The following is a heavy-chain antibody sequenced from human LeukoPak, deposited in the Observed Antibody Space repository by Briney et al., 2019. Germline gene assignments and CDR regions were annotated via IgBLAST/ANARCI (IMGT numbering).Heavy chain of an antibody. V-gene: IGHV3-23*01. CDR3: AKYCSSTSCQALDI. CDR1: GFTFSSYG. Sequence: GGSLRLSCAASGFTFSSYGMSWVRQAPGKGLEWVSAISGSGGSTYYADSVKGRFTISRDNSKNTLYLQMNSLRAEDTAVYYCAKYCSSTSCQALDIWGQGTMVTVSS. J-gene: IGHJ3*02. CDR2: ISGSGGST. D-gene: IGHD2-2*01.